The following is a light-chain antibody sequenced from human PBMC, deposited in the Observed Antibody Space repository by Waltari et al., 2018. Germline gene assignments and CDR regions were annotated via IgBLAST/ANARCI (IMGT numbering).Light chain of an antibody. CDR2: GAS. CDR3: QHYVRLPAT. Sequence: EIVLTQSPGTLSLPPGERATLSCRAIQRVSRTLAWYPQKPGQAPRLLIFGASNRATGIPDRFSRSGSGTDFSLIITRLEPEDSAMYYCQHYVRLPATFGQATKVEIK. J-gene: IGKJ1*01. V-gene: IGKV3-20*01. CDR1: QRVSRT.